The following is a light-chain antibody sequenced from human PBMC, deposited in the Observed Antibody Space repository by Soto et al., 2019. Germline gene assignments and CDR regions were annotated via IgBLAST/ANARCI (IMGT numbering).Light chain of an antibody. CDR3: QQYNSWPRT. CDR1: QSVRSN. Sequence: EIVMTQSPAPLSVSPGERATLSCWASQSVRSNLAWYQQAPGRAPRLLIFGASTRATGIPARFSGSGSGTEFTLTITSLQSEDFGLYYCQQYNSWPRTFGQGTKVEIK. CDR2: GAS. J-gene: IGKJ1*01. V-gene: IGKV3-15*01.